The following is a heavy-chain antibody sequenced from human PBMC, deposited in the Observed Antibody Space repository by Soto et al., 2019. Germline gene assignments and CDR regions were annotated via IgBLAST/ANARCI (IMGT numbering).Heavy chain of an antibody. D-gene: IGHD3-10*01. J-gene: IGHJ3*02. CDR2: ISAYNGNT. V-gene: IGHV1-18*01. Sequence: GASVKVSCKASGYTFTSYGISWVRQAPGQGLEWMGWISAYNGNTNYAQKLQGRVTMTTDTSTSTAYMELRSLRSDDTAVYYCARNLGMVRGVYGAFDIWGQGTMVTVSS. CDR1: GYTFTSYG. CDR3: ARNLGMVRGVYGAFDI.